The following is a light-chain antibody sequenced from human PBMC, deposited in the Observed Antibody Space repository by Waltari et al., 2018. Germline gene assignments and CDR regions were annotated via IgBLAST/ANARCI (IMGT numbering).Light chain of an antibody. CDR3: YSTDSSGV. J-gene: IGLJ3*02. CDR1: ALPKKY. V-gene: IGLV3-10*01. CDR2: EDS. Sequence: SYELTQPPSVSVSPGQTARITCSGDALPKKYAYWYQQKSGQAPVLVIYEDSKRPSGIPERFSGSNSGTMATLTISGAQVEDEADYYCYSTDSSGVFGGGTKLTVL.